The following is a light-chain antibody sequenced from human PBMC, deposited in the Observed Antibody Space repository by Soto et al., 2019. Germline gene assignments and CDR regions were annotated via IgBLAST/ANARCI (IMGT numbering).Light chain of an antibody. Sequence: DIQLTQSPSFLSASVGDTVTMTCRASQAISTSLARYRQKSGMAPELLIYAASTLHSGVPSRFSGGGSGTDFTLTISGLQPEDFATYSCQQVNGYPFTFGGGTKVDIK. J-gene: IGKJ3*01. CDR3: QQVNGYPFT. CDR2: AAS. V-gene: IGKV1-9*01. CDR1: QAISTS.